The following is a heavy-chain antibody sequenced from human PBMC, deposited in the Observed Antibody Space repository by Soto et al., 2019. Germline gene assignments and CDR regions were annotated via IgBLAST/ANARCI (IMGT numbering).Heavy chain of an antibody. CDR2: IYHMGST. CDR1: GASITSSNW. CDR3: ARGERQQQRDY. V-gene: IGHV4-4*02. Sequence: SETLSLTYNVSGASITSSNWWSSVRQPPGKGLEWIGEIYHMGSTNYNPSLKSRVIISVDKSKNQFFLKLTSVTAADTAVYFCARGERQQQRDYWGQGTLVT. D-gene: IGHD6-13*01. J-gene: IGHJ4*02.